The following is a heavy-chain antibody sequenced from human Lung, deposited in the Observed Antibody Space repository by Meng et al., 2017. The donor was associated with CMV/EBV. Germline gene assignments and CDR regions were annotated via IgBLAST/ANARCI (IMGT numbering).Heavy chain of an antibody. CDR1: GGARRRSKR. Sequence: RRTESLTGLGKPLGTLTLSGDCSGGARRRSKRWSWVRQPPGKGLEWIGEIYHSGSTHYNPSLTSRVTISVDKSKNQFSLKLSSVTAADTAVYYCASFPPPGKQWLVTDYWGQGTLVTVSS. CDR2: IYHSGST. CDR3: ASFPPPGKQWLVTDY. D-gene: IGHD6-19*01. V-gene: IGHV4-4*02. J-gene: IGHJ4*02.